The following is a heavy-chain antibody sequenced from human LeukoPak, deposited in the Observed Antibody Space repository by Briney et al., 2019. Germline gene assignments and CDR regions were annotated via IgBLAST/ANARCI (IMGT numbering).Heavy chain of an antibody. CDR1: GFTFSNAW. CDR2: IKSKTDGGTT. D-gene: IGHD3-22*01. J-gene: IGHJ4*02. V-gene: IGHV3-15*07. CDR3: TTELYYYDSSGYFLFDY. Sequence: GGSLRLSCAASGFTFSNAWMNWVRQAPGKGLEWVGRIKSKTDGGTTDYAAPVKGRFTISRDDSKNTLYLQMNSLETEDTAVYYCTTELYYYDSSGYFLFDYWGQGTLVTVSS.